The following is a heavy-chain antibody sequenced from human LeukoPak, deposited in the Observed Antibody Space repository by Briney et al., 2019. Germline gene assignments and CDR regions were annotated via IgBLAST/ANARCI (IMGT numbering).Heavy chain of an antibody. D-gene: IGHD4-23*01. CDR1: GGSISSGSYY. V-gene: IGHV4-61*02. Sequence: SQTLSLTCTLSGGSISSGSYYWSWIRQPAGKGLEWIGRIYTNGGTNYNPSLKSRVTISVDTSKTQFSLTVTSVTAADTAVYYCARVGGGNSGFDYWGQGTLVTVSS. J-gene: IGHJ4*02. CDR2: IYTNGGT. CDR3: ARVGGGNSGFDY.